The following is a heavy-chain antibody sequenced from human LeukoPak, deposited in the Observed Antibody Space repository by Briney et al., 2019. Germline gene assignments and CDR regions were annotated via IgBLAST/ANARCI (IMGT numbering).Heavy chain of an antibody. J-gene: IGHJ4*02. CDR2: VKYDGSTT. Sequence: GGSLRLSCAASGFTFSAYWMHWVRQAPGKGLVWVSRVKYDGSTTTYAVSVEGRFTISRDNAKNILYLQMNSLRVEDTAVYYCARDLDWLLFDYWGQGTLVTVSS. CDR1: GFTFSAYW. CDR3: ARDLDWLLFDY. D-gene: IGHD3-9*01. V-gene: IGHV3-74*01.